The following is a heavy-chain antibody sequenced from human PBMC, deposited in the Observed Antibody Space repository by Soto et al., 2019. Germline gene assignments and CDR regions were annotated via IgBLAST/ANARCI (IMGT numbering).Heavy chain of an antibody. CDR2: ISYDGSNK. Sequence: QVQLVESGGGVVQPGRSLRLSCAASGFTFSSYAMHWVRQAPGKGLEWVAVISYDGSNKYYADSVKGRFTISRDNSKNTLYLQMNSLRAEDTGVYYCAREIERGVIPHGMDVWGQGTTVTVSS. CDR1: GFTFSSYA. D-gene: IGHD3-3*01. CDR3: AREIERGVIPHGMDV. V-gene: IGHV3-30-3*01. J-gene: IGHJ6*02.